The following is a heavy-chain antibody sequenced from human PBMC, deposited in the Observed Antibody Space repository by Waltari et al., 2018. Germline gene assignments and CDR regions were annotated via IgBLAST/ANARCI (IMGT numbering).Heavy chain of an antibody. CDR3: ARGHGGSYYIFDY. D-gene: IGHD1-26*01. CDR2: IYYRGST. CDR1: GGSFSSHF. J-gene: IGHJ4*02. V-gene: IGHV4-59*11. Sequence: QVQLQESGPGLVKPSETLSLTCTVSGGSFSSHFWSWFRQPPGKGLEWLGYIYYRGSTDYNPSLNSRVTISVDTSKNQFSLKLTSVTAADTAVYYCARGHGGSYYIFDYWGQGTLVTVSS.